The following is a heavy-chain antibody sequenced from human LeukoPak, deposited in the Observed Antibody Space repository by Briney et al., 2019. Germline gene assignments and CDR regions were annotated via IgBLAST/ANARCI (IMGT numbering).Heavy chain of an antibody. CDR3: ARGRYSSSWYEDWFDP. D-gene: IGHD6-13*01. J-gene: IGHJ5*02. Sequence: ASVKVSCKASGYTFASYDINWVRQATGQGLEWMGWMNPNSGNTGNAQKFQGRVTMTRNTSISTAYMELSSLRSEDTAVYYCARGRYSSSWYEDWFDPWGQGTLVTVSS. CDR2: MNPNSGNT. CDR1: GYTFASYD. V-gene: IGHV1-8*01.